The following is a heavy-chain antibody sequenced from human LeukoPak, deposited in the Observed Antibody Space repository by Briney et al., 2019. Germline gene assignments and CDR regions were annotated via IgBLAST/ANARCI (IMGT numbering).Heavy chain of an antibody. V-gene: IGHV3-53*01. CDR2: IYSGGST. J-gene: IGHJ5*02. CDR3: ARHDWFDP. CDR1: GFIVSSDY. Sequence: GGSLRLSGAVSGFIVSSDYMSWVRQAPGKGLEWVSTIYSGGSTYYADSVKGRFTISRDNSKNTLYLQMNSLRAEDTAVYYCARHDWFDPWGRGTLVTVSS.